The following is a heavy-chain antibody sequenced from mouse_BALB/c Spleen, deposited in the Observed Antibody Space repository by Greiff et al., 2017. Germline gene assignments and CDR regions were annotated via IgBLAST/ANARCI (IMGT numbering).Heavy chain of an antibody. J-gene: IGHJ2*01. CDR3: ARRLDY. CDR2: ISSGGSYT. V-gene: IGHV5-6*02. Sequence: EVNVVESGGDLVKPGGSLKLSCAASGFTFSSYGMSWVRQTPDKRLEWVATISSGGSYTYYPDSVKGRFTISRDNAKNTLYLQMSSLKSEDTAMYYCARRLDYGGQGTTLTVSS. CDR1: GFTFSSYG.